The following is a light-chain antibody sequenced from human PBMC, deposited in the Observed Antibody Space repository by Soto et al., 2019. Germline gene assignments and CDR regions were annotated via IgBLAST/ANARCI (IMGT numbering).Light chain of an antibody. CDR2: EDN. CDR3: QSYDSSNHVV. Sequence: NFMLTQPHSVSESPGKTVTISCTGSSGSIASNYVQWYQQRPGSAPTTVIYEDNQRPSGFPDRFSGSIDSSSNSASLTIYGLKTEDEADYYCQSYDSSNHVVFGGGTKLTVL. J-gene: IGLJ2*01. V-gene: IGLV6-57*02. CDR1: SGSIASNY.